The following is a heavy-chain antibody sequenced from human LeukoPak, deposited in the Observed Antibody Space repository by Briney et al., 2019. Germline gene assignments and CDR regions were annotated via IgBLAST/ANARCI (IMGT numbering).Heavy chain of an antibody. CDR2: ISTSSRTI. J-gene: IGHJ6*02. V-gene: IGHV3-48*02. Sequence: GGSLRLSCAASGFTFSNYNMDWVRQAPGKGLEWVSYISTSSRTIYYADSVKGRFTISRDNAKNSLYLQMSSLRDEDTAVYYCARDLRGNYYYYGMDVWGRGTTVTVSS. CDR1: GFTFSNYN. D-gene: IGHD2/OR15-2a*01. CDR3: ARDLRGNYYYYGMDV.